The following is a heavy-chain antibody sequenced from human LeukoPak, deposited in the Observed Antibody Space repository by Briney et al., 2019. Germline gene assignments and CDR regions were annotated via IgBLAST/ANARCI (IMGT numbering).Heavy chain of an antibody. CDR3: ARDRRPSIYRGLDS. Sequence: GGSLRLSCAASGFTFSDYYMSWIRQAPGKGLEWVANIKQDGSDSFYVDSVKGRFTISRYNADNSLYLQMNSLRAEDTAVYYCARDRRPSIYRGLDSWGQGTVVAVSS. V-gene: IGHV3-7*01. J-gene: IGHJ4*02. CDR2: IKQDGSDS. CDR1: GFTFSDYY. D-gene: IGHD5/OR15-5a*01.